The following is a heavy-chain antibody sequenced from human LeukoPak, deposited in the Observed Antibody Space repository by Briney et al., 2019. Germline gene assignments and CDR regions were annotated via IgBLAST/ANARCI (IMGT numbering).Heavy chain of an antibody. CDR2: INHSGST. CDR1: GGSISSSSYY. CDR3: ARGQPCSSTSCYIRYYGMDV. D-gene: IGHD2-2*02. J-gene: IGHJ6*02. V-gene: IGHV4-39*07. Sequence: SETLSLTCTVSGGSISSSSYYWGWIRQPPGKGLEWIGEINHSGSTNYNPSLKSRVTISVDTSKNQFSLKLSSVTAADTAVYYCARGQPCSSTSCYIRYYGMDVWGQGTTVTVSS.